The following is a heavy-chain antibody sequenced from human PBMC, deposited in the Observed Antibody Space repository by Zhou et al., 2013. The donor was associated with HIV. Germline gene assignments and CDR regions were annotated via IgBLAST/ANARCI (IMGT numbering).Heavy chain of an antibody. CDR2: IYTSGIT. D-gene: IGHD1-26*01. CDR1: GGSISSYY. Sequence: QVQLQESGPGLVKPSETLSLTCTVSGGSISSYYCSWIRQPPGKGLEWIGYIYTSGITNYNPSLKSRVTLSVDMSKNQFSLKLTSVTAADTAVYYCARKSRGSFWGYFDYWGQGTLVTVSS. J-gene: IGHJ4*02. V-gene: IGHV4-4*09. CDR3: ARKSRGSFWGYFDY.